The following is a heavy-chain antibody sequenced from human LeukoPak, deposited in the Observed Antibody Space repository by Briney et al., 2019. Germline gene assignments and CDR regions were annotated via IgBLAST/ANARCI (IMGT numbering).Heavy chain of an antibody. V-gene: IGHV1-46*01. CDR3: ARDHHSRSRGGGIDY. D-gene: IGHD6-13*01. CDR1: GYTFTSYY. CDR2: INPSGGST. Sequence: ASVKVSCKASGYTFTSYYMHWVRQAPGQGLEWMGIINPSGGSTSYAQKFQGRVTITADESTSTAYMELSSLRSEDTAVYYCARDHHSRSRGGGIDYWGQGTLVTVSS. J-gene: IGHJ4*02.